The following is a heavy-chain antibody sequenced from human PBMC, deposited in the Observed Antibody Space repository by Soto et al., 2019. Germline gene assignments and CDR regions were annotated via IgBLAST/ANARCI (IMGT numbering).Heavy chain of an antibody. V-gene: IGHV4-59*01. J-gene: IGHJ4*02. CDR3: ARLLRGHIEHLLDY. D-gene: IGHD2-21*01. Sequence: SETLSLTCTVSGGSISSYFWSWIRQPPGKGLEWIGYIYYSGSTNYNPSLKSRVTISVDTSKNQFSLKLSSVTAADTAVYYCARLLRGHIEHLLDYWGQGTLVTVSS. CDR1: GGSISSYF. CDR2: IYYSGST.